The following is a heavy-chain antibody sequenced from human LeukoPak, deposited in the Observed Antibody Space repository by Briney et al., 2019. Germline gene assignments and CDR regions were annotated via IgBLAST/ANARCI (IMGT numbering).Heavy chain of an antibody. J-gene: IGHJ6*04. CDR1: GGPIITNTW. Sequence: SETLSLTCTVSGGPIITNTWWAWVRQPPGKGLEWIGEIYHGGSTNYRPSLKSRVTISVDKSKNQVSLNLTSVTAADTAVYFCAREIYGSGTYYYYNYGMDVWGKGTTVTVSA. V-gene: IGHV4-4*02. CDR3: AREIYGSGTYYYYNYGMDV. D-gene: IGHD3-10*01. CDR2: IYHGGST.